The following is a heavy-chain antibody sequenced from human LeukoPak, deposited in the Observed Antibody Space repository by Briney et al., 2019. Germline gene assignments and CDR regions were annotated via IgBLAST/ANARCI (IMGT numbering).Heavy chain of an antibody. V-gene: IGHV3-48*01. CDR2: ISSSSSTI. D-gene: IGHD3-22*01. CDR1: GFTFSSYS. Sequence: GGSLRLSCAASGFTFSSYSMNWVRQAPGKGLEWVSYISSSSSTIYYADSVKGRFTISRDNAKNSLYLQMNSLRAEDTAVYYCAKDRAHKYYYDSSGYYHDAFDIWGQGTMVTVSS. J-gene: IGHJ3*02. CDR3: AKDRAHKYYYDSSGYYHDAFDI.